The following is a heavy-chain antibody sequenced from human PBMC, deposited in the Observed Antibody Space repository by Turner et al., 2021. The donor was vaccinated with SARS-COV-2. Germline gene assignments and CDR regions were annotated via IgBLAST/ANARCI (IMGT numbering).Heavy chain of an antibody. CDR2: SSRSETV. Sequence: EVYLEDSGGGMVQPGGSLRLSCAASGFIFSNYEMNWVRQAPGKGLEWVAYSSRSETVYYAESVKGRFTISRENVKNSVYLQMDSLRAEDTALYYCTRDSGSPGFDDWGRGTLVRVSS. D-gene: IGHD3-10*01. CDR1: GFIFSNYE. CDR3: TRDSGSPGFDD. J-gene: IGHJ4*02. V-gene: IGHV3-48*03.